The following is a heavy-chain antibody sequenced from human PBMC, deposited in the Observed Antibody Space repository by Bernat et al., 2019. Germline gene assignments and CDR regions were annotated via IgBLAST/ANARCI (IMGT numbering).Heavy chain of an antibody. Sequence: EVQLVESGGGLVQPGGSLRLSCAASGFTFSSYWMSWVRQAPGKGLEWVANIKQDGSEKYYVDSVKGRFTISRDNAKNSLYLQMNSLRAEDTAVYYCARVQLVSDYYMDVWGKGTTVTVSS. J-gene: IGHJ6*03. D-gene: IGHD1-1*01. CDR3: ARVQLVSDYYMDV. CDR2: IKQDGSEK. V-gene: IGHV3-7*03. CDR1: GFTFSSYW.